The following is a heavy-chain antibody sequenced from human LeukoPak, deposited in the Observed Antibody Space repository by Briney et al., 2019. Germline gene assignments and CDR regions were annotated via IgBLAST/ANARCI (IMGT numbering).Heavy chain of an antibody. CDR3: ASGELHFDY. CDR1: GFTFSSYA. V-gene: IGHV3-48*01. Sequence: PGGSLRLSCAASGFTFSSYAMSWVRQAPGKGLEWVSYISSSSSTIYYADSVKGRFTISRDNAKNSLYLQMNSLRAEDTAVYYCASGELHFDYWGQGTLVTVSS. D-gene: IGHD1-26*01. J-gene: IGHJ4*02. CDR2: ISSSSSTI.